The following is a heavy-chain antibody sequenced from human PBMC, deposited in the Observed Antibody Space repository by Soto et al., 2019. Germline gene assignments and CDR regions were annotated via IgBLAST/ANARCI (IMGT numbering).Heavy chain of an antibody. CDR3: ARGLTYCSSSTCAETRFDP. CDR1: EGEFGDNG. CDR2: INQSGST. Sequence: LSWGVYEGEFGDNGGTWIRKTQGMGLEWIGEINQSGSTNYNPSLKSRVTISVDTSKNQFSLRLSSLTAADTAVYYCARGLTYCSSSTCAETRFDPWGQATLATVSS. J-gene: IGHJ5*02. D-gene: IGHD2-2*01. V-gene: IGHV4-34*01.